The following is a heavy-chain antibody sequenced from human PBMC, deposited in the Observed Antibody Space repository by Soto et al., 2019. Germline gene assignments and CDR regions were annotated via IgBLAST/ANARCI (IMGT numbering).Heavy chain of an antibody. CDR3: ARDSVFGVVTPPVVGMDV. J-gene: IGHJ6*02. CDR2: INPSGGST. V-gene: IGHV1-46*01. D-gene: IGHD3-3*01. CDR1: GYTFTSYY. Sequence: ASVKVSCKASGYTFTSYYMHWVRQAPGQGLEWMGIINPSGGSTSYAQKFQGRVTMTRDTSTSTVYMEPSSLRSEDTAVYYCARDSVFGVVTPPVVGMDVWGQGTTVTVSS.